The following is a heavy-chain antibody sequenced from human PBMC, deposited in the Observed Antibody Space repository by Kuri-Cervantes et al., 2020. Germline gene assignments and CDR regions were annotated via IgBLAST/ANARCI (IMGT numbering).Heavy chain of an antibody. D-gene: IGHD5-24*01. Sequence: SETLSLTCTVSGVSISRYYWSWIRQPPGEGLEWIGYVYKTGSTYYNPSLWSRLTISLDTSKNQFSLTLNSVTAADTAVYYCASLDNYNFGHWGQGTLVTVSS. J-gene: IGHJ4*02. CDR3: ASLDNYNFGH. CDR2: VYKTGST. V-gene: IGHV4-59*01. CDR1: GVSISRYY.